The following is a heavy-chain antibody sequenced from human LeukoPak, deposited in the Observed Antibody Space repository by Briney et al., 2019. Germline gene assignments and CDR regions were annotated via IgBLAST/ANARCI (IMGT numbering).Heavy chain of an antibody. Sequence: GGSLRLSCAASGFTFSTFGMSWVRQAPGKGLEWISYINSNGRDMYYADSVKGRFTTSRDNAKDSLYLQMNTLRDEDTAVYYCARDLYSDGRFDYWGQGTLVTISS. CDR2: INSNGRDM. CDR1: GFTFSTFG. J-gene: IGHJ4*02. V-gene: IGHV3-48*02. CDR3: ARDLYSDGRFDY. D-gene: IGHD5-24*01.